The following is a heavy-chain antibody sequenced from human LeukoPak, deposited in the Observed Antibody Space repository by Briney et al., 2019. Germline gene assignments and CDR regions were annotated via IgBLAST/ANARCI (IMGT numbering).Heavy chain of an antibody. CDR1: GVSISSYY. CDR2: IYYSGST. CDR3: ARDKVPGAS. Sequence: SETLSLTCTVSGVSISSYYWNWIRQPPGKGLEWIGYIYYSGSTVYNPSLKRRVTILVDTSKNQFVLKLITVTAAEQAMYYCARDKVPGASWGQGTLVTVYS. J-gene: IGHJ5*02. V-gene: IGHV4-59*01.